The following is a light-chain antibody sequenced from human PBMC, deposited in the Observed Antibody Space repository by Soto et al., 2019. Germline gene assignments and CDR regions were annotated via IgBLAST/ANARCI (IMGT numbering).Light chain of an antibody. CDR3: QQYGGSPPAYT. J-gene: IGKJ2*01. V-gene: IGKV3-20*01. CDR2: ATS. CDR1: QSVDRNY. Sequence: EVVLTQSPGPLSLSPGERATLSCRASQSVDRNYLSWFQHKRGQPPRVLVFATSSRAAGTPVRFSGSGSGTNFTLTITRVEPEDFGGYYCQQYGGSPPAYTFGLGTKLEI.